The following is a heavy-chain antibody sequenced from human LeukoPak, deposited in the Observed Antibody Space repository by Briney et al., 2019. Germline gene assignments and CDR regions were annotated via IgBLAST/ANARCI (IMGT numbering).Heavy chain of an antibody. J-gene: IGHJ4*02. CDR2: INSDGSST. V-gene: IGHV3-74*01. D-gene: IGHD3-3*01. Sequence: PGGSLRLSCAASGFTFSSYWMHWVRQAPGKGLVWVSRINSDGSSTSYADSVKGRFTISRDNAKNTLYLQMNSLRAEDTAVYYCARGPSRFLEWLFKMELDYWGQGTLVTTSS. CDR3: ARGPSRFLEWLFKMELDY. CDR1: GFTFSSYW.